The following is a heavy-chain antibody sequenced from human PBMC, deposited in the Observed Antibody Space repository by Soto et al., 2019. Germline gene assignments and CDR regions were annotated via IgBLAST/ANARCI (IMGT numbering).Heavy chain of an antibody. V-gene: IGHV3-33*01. Sequence: GGSLRLSCAASGFTFSSYGMHWVRQAPGKGLEWVAVIWYDGSNKYYADSVKGRFTISRDNSKSTLYLQMNSLRAEDTAVYYCARDQPDSSGYYKAFDIWGQGTMVTVSS. J-gene: IGHJ3*02. CDR3: ARDQPDSSGYYKAFDI. CDR1: GFTFSSYG. D-gene: IGHD3-22*01. CDR2: IWYDGSNK.